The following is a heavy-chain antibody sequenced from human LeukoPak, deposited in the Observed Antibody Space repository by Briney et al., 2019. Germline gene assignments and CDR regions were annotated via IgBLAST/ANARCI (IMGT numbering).Heavy chain of an antibody. CDR2: INHSGST. Sequence: SEALSLTCAVYGGSFSGYYWSWIRQPPGKGLEWIGEINHSGSTNYNPSLKSRVTISVDTSKNQFSLKLSSVTAADTAVYYCARAMTTNAFDIWGQGTMVTVSS. CDR3: ARAMTTNAFDI. J-gene: IGHJ3*02. D-gene: IGHD4-11*01. V-gene: IGHV4-34*01. CDR1: GGSFSGYY.